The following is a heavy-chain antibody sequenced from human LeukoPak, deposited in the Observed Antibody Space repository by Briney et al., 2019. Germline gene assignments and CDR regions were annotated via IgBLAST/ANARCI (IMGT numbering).Heavy chain of an antibody. CDR3: Y. CDR2: IHPSTGNP. J-gene: IGHJ4*02. V-gene: IGHV7-4-1*01. Sequence: ASVKVSCKASGYTFTNYAINWVRQAPGQGLEWMGWIHPSTGNPTYAQGFTGRFVFSLDTSVSTTYYCARAFQRLGELSLPNYWGQGTLVTVSS. CDR1: GYTFTNYA. D-gene: IGHD3-16*02.